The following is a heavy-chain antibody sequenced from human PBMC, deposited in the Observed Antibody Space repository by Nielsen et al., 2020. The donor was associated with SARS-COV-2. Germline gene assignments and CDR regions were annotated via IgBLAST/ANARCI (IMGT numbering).Heavy chain of an antibody. CDR1: GFTFSSYW. V-gene: IGHV3-7*01. D-gene: IGHD6-13*01. Sequence: GESLKISCAASGFTFSSYWMSWVRQAPGKGLEWVANIKQDGSEKYYVDSVKGRFTISRDNAKNLLFLQMNSLRPEDTGVYYCARDIPGIAWALGPLDYWGQGTLVTVSS. CDR2: IKQDGSEK. J-gene: IGHJ4*02. CDR3: ARDIPGIAWALGPLDY.